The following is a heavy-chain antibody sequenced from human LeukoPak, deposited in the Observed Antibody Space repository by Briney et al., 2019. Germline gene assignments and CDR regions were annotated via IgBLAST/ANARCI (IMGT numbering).Heavy chain of an antibody. CDR2: IYPGDSDT. V-gene: IGHV5-51*01. CDR1: GYSLTSYW. CDR3: ARGAAADNYYFDY. J-gene: IGHJ4*02. D-gene: IGHD6-13*01. Sequence: GESLKISCKGSGYSLTSYWIGWVRQMPGKGLEWMGIIYPGDSDTRYSPSFQGQVTISADKYISTAYLQWSSLKASDTAMYYCARGAAADNYYFDYWGQGTLVTVSS.